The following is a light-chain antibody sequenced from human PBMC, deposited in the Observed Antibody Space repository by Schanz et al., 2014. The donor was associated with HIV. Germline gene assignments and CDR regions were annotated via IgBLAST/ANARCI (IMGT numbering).Light chain of an antibody. Sequence: QSALTQPPSVSGAPGQRVTISCTGGSSNLGTNFQVHWYQQLPGTAPKLLIYNNNIRPSGVPDRFSGSKSGTSASLAITGLQPEDEADYFCQSYDKSLSVVIFGGGTKLTVL. CDR2: NNN. CDR3: QSYDKSLSVVI. J-gene: IGLJ2*01. V-gene: IGLV1-40*01. CDR1: SSNLGTNFQ.